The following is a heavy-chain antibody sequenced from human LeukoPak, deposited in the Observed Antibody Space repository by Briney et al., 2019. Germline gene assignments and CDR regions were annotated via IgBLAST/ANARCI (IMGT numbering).Heavy chain of an antibody. CDR3: ARSPPPYCGGDCYYYYFDY. J-gene: IGHJ4*02. Sequence: SETLSLTCTVSGGSISSGSYYWSWIRQPAGKGLEWIGRIYTSGSTNYNPSLKSRVTISVDTSKNQFSLKLSSVTAADTAVYYCARSPPPYCGGDCYYYYFDYWGQGTLVTVSS. CDR2: IYTSGST. CDR1: GGSISSGSYY. D-gene: IGHD2-21*02. V-gene: IGHV4-61*02.